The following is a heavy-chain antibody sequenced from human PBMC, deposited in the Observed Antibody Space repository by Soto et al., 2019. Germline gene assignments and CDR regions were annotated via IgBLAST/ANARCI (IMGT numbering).Heavy chain of an antibody. CDR3: ASLDPGTRLNE. CDR1: GGSFTSNNW. D-gene: IGHD1-7*01. Sequence: QVQLQESGPGLVKPSGTLSLTCAVSGGSFTSNNWWTWVRQPPGQGLEWIGEIYRTGSTNYNPSLKRRVTTSLGKSENQFSLKVTSLTAADTAFYYSASLDPGTRLNEWGQVTLVTAS. V-gene: IGHV4-4*02. CDR2: IYRTGST. J-gene: IGHJ4*02.